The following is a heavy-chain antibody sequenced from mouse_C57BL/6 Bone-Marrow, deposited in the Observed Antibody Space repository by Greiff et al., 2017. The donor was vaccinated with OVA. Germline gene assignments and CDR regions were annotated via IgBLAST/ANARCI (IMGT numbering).Heavy chain of an antibody. D-gene: IGHD2-4*01. CDR2: IYPGGGYT. CDR1: GYTFTNYW. CDR3: SYYDYSAWFAY. J-gene: IGHJ3*01. V-gene: IGHV1-63*01. Sequence: VKLQESGAELVRPGTSVKMSCKASGYTFTNYWIGWAKQRPGHGLAWIGDIYPGGGYTNYNEKFKGKATLTADKSSSTAYMQFSSLTSEDSAIYYCSYYDYSAWFAYWGQGTLVTVSA.